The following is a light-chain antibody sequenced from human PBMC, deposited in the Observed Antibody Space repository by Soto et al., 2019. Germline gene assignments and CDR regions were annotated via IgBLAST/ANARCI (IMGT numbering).Light chain of an antibody. J-gene: IGLJ3*02. CDR3: CSHVGGSSPQWV. Sequence: QSALTQPASVSGSPGQSITISCTGTSNDVGGYNLVSWFQQHPGKAPKLIISAGNKRPSGVSNRFSGSKSANTASLTISGLQAEDEADYYCCSHVGGSSPQWVFGGGTKVTVL. CDR1: SNDVGGYNL. V-gene: IGLV2-23*01. CDR2: AGN.